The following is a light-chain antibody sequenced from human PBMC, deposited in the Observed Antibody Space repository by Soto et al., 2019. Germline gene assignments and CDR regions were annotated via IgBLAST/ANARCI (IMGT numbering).Light chain of an antibody. V-gene: IGKV3-20*01. CDR2: GAS. Sequence: EIVLTQSPGTLSFSPGERATLSCRASQSVRSNYLAWYQQKPGQAPRLLIYGASSRATGIPDRFSGSGSGTDFTLTISRLEPEDFAVYYCQRYGSSRTFGQGTKVEIK. CDR3: QRYGSSRT. CDR1: QSVRSNY. J-gene: IGKJ1*01.